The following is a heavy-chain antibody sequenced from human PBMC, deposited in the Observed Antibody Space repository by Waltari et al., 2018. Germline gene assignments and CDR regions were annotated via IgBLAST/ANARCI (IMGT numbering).Heavy chain of an antibody. CDR2: INHSGST. CDR3: ARGRVGYWYFDL. J-gene: IGHJ2*01. D-gene: IGHD1-26*01. Sequence: QVQLQQWGAGLLKPSETLSLTCAVYGGSFSGYYWSWIRQPPGKGLEWVGEINHSGSTNYNPSLKSRVTISVDTSKNQFSLKLSSVTAADTAVYYCARGRVGYWYFDLWGRSTLVTVSS. CDR1: GGSFSGYY. V-gene: IGHV4-34*01.